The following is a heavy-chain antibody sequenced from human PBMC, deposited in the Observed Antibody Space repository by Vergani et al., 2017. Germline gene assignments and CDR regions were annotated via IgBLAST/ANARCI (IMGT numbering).Heavy chain of an antibody. CDR3: ANRGGVVYFFDAFDI. J-gene: IGHJ3*02. D-gene: IGHD3-3*01. CDR2: IYSGGST. CDR1: GFTVSSNY. V-gene: IGHV3-66*01. Sequence: EVQLVESGGGLVQPGGSLRLSCAASGFTVSSNYMSWVRQAPGKGLEWVSVIYSGGSTYYADSVKGRFTISRDNSKNTLYLQMNSLRAEDTAVYYCANRGGVVYFFDAFDIWGQGTMVTVSS.